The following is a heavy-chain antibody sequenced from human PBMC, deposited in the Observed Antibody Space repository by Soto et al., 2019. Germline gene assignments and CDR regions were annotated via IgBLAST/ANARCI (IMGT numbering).Heavy chain of an antibody. CDR2: LYTGGST. J-gene: IGHJ4*02. V-gene: IGHV3-53*01. CDR3: ARDLGSTGDY. CDR1: GFSVSSTY. D-gene: IGHD3-16*01. Sequence: EVQLVESGGGLVQPGGSLRLPCAASGFSVSSTYMTWVRQAPGKGLEWVSLLYTGGSTYYAGSVKGRFTISRDDSKNTLYLQMNNLRAEDTAVYYCARDLGSTGDYWGQGTLVTVSS.